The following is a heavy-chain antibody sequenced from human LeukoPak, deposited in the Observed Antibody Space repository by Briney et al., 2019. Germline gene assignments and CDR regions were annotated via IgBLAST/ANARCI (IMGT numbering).Heavy chain of an antibody. CDR2: INPNSGGT. D-gene: IGHD3-22*01. V-gene: IGHV1-2*02. CDR1: GYTFTGYF. J-gene: IGHJ4*02. CDR3: ARDERYDSSGYPFDY. Sequence: GASVTVSFTSSGYTFTGYFIHWVRQAPGHGLEWMGWINPNSGGTNYAQKFQGRVSMTRDTSISTAYMELSSLRSDDTAVYYCARDERYDSSGYPFDYWGQGTLVTVSS.